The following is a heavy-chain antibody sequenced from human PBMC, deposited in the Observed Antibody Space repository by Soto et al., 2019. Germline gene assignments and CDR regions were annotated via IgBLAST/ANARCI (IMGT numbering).Heavy chain of an antibody. CDR3: ARSSGHDHSRGYFDF. Sequence: SETLSLTCTVSGYSISTTKWWGWIRQPPGEGLEWIWYIFHSGNTLSNPSLKSRVSMSVDTSKNQFSLKLTSVTAVDTAAYYCARSSGHDHSRGYFDFWGQGTLVTVSS. D-gene: IGHD5-12*01. CDR1: GYSISTTKW. J-gene: IGHJ4*02. V-gene: IGHV4-28*01. CDR2: IFHSGNT.